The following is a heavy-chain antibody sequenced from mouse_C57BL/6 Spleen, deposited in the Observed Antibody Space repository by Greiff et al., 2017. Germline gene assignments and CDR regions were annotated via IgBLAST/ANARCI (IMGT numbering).Heavy chain of an antibody. CDR3: ARLFAY. Sequence: QVQLKESGPGLVAPSQSLSITCTVSGFSLTSYGVDWVRQSPGKGLEWLGAIGGVGSTNYNSALKSRLSIRKDNSKSQVFLKMNSLQTDDTAMYYCARLFAYWGQGTLVTVSA. CDR1: GFSLTSYG. CDR2: IGGVGST. J-gene: IGHJ3*01. V-gene: IGHV2-6*01.